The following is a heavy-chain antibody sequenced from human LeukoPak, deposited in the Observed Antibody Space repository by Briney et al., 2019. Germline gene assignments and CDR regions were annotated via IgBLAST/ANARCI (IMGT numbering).Heavy chain of an antibody. D-gene: IGHD3-10*01. Sequence: SETLSLTCAVYGGSFSGYYWGWIRQPPGKGLEWIGEINHSGSTNYNPSLKSRVTISVDTSKNQFSLKLNSVPAAGTAVYYCARGYGSGSYYAYWGQGTLVTVSS. CDR1: GGSFSGYY. CDR3: ARGYGSGSYYAY. CDR2: INHSGST. V-gene: IGHV4-34*01. J-gene: IGHJ4*02.